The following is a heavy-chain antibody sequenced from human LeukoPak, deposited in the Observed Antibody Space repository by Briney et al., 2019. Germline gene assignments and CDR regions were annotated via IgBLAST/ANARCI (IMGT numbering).Heavy chain of an antibody. CDR3: ARAYSIRPVRGYSYGDLGY. Sequence: SETLSLTCAVYGGSFSGYYWNWIRQPPGKGLEWIGEINPSRSTNYSPSLKSRVTISVDTSKNQFSLRLNSVTAADTAVYYCARAYSIRPVRGYSYGDLGYWGQGILVTVSS. CDR2: INPSRST. D-gene: IGHD5-18*01. J-gene: IGHJ4*02. V-gene: IGHV4-34*01. CDR1: GGSFSGYY.